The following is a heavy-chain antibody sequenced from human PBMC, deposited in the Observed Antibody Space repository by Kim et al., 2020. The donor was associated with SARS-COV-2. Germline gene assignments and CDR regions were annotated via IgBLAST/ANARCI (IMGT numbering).Heavy chain of an antibody. CDR3: AKVGWVDAFDI. J-gene: IGHJ3*02. V-gene: IGHV3-9*01. Sequence: GGSLRLSCAASGFTFDDYAMHWVRQAPGKGLEWVSGISWNSGSIGYADSVKGRFTISRDNAKNSLYLQMNSLRAEDTALYYCAKVGWVDAFDIWGQGTMVTVSS. CDR2: ISWNSGSI. D-gene: IGHD2-15*01. CDR1: GFTFDDYA.